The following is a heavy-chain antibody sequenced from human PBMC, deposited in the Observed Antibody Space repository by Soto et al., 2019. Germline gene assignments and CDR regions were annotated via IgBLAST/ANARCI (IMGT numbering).Heavy chain of an antibody. V-gene: IGHV1-69*01. D-gene: IGHD2-15*01. CDR1: GGTFSSYA. Sequence: QVQLVQSGAEVKKPGSSVKVSCKAPGGTFSSYAISWVRQAPGQGLEWMGGIIPIFGTANYAQKIQGRVTITADESTSTGYMELSSLRSEDTAVYYCARSQGGSSSLDIYYYDYYGMDVWGQGTTVTVSS. J-gene: IGHJ6*02. CDR2: IIPIFGTA. CDR3: ARSQGGSSSLDIYYYDYYGMDV.